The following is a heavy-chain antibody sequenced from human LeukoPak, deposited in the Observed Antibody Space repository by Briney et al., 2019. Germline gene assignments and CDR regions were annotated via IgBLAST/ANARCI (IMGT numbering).Heavy chain of an antibody. CDR1: GFIFSDYY. CDR2: ISSSGSTI. J-gene: IGHJ5*02. CDR3: AKDDGLIMFSS. V-gene: IGHV3-11*01. D-gene: IGHD3-16*01. Sequence: SGGSLRLSCAASGFIFSDYYMSWIRQAPGKGLEWVSYISSSGSTIYYAGSVKGRFTISRDNSKNTLYLQVNSLRAEDTAVYYCAKDDGLIMFSSWGQGTLVTVCS.